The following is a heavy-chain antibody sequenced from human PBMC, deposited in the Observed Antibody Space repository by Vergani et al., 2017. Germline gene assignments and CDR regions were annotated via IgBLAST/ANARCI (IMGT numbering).Heavy chain of an antibody. J-gene: IGHJ4*02. CDR1: GFTFSSYA. V-gene: IGHV3-23*01. CDR2: IVGGGVSS. D-gene: IGHD3-3*01. Sequence: EVQLLESGGGLVQPGGSLRLSCAASGFTFSSYAMSWVRQAPGKGLEWVSTIVGGGVSSYYADSVKGRFTISRDNSKNTLYLQMNSLRAEDTAVYYCAKSWWLIYYFDYWGQGTLVTVSS. CDR3: AKSWWLIYYFDY.